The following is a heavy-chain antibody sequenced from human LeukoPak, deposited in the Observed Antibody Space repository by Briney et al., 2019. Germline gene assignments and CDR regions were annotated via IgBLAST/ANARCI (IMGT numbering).Heavy chain of an antibody. V-gene: IGHV1-18*01. J-gene: IGHJ5*02. D-gene: IGHD3-10*01. CDR1: GYTFTSYG. CDR2: ISAYNGNT. CDR3: ARERLDYYGASRGWFDP. Sequence: GASVKVSCKASGYTFTSYGISWVRQAPGQGLEWMGWISAYNGNTNYAQKLQGRVTMTTDTSTSTAYMELRSLRSDGTAVYYCARERLDYYGASRGWFDPWGQGTLVTVSS.